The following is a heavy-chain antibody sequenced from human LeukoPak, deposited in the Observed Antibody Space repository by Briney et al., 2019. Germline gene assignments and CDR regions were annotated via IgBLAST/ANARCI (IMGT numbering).Heavy chain of an antibody. V-gene: IGHV3-48*02. CDR3: ARVGSGSYYPDY. CDR2: ISSSSTTM. CDR1: GFIFSSYS. J-gene: IGHJ4*02. Sequence: PGGSLRLSCVASGFIFSSYSMNWVHQAPGKGLEWVSHISSSSTTMHHADSVKGRFTISRDNAKNSLYLQMNSLRDEDTAVYYCARVGSGSYYPDYWGQGTLVTVSS. D-gene: IGHD1-26*01.